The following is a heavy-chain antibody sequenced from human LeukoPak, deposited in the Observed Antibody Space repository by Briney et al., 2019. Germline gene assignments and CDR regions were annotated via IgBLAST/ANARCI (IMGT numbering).Heavy chain of an antibody. Sequence: PGRSLRLSCAASGFTFSSYGMHWVRQAPGKGLEWVSSFSSSSSYIYYADPVKGRFTISRDNAKNSLYLQMNSLRAEDTAVYYCARDLSEIAVGYFQHWGQGTLVTVSS. V-gene: IGHV3-21*01. CDR3: ARDLSEIAVGYFQH. CDR1: GFTFSSYG. J-gene: IGHJ1*01. CDR2: FSSSSSYI. D-gene: IGHD6-19*01.